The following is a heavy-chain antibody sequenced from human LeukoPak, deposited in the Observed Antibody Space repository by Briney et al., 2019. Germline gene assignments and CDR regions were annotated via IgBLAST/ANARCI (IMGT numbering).Heavy chain of an antibody. CDR3: AKVPAAYNWFDR. J-gene: IGHJ5*02. V-gene: IGHV3-23*01. CDR1: GFTFSIYA. Sequence: GGSLRLSCAASGFTFSIYAMIWVRQAPGKGLEWVSAISWSCGNTYCADSVGGVFTISRDNSKNTLYLQIDSLRAEDRAVLYCAKVPAAYNWFDRWRQGTLVTVSS. CDR2: ISWSCGNT. D-gene: IGHD2-2*01.